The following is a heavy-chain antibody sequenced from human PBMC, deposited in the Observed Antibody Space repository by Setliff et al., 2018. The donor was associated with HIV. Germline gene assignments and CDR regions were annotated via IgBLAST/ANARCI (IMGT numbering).Heavy chain of an antibody. D-gene: IGHD3-22*01. Sequence: GGSLRLSCAASGFTFSSAWMSWVRQAPGKGLEWAGRVKSKSDGGTTDYAAPVKGRFTISRDDSKNTLYLQMNSLKTEDTAVYYCARPNYYDSSGSFDYWGQGTLVTVSS. V-gene: IGHV3-15*01. J-gene: IGHJ4*02. CDR3: ARPNYYDSSGSFDY. CDR2: VKSKSDGGTT. CDR1: GFTFSSAW.